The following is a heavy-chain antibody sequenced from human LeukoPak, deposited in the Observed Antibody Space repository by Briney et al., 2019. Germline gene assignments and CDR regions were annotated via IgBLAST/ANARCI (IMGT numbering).Heavy chain of an antibody. V-gene: IGHV4-61*02. J-gene: IGHJ4*02. CDR2: IYTSGST. Sequence: SETLSLTCTVSGGSISSGSYYWSWIRQPAGKGLEWIGRIYTSGSTNYNPSLKSRVTISVDTSKNQFSLKLSSVTAADTAVYYCARGNWNDLDLLWGQGTLVTVSS. CDR1: GGSISSGSYY. D-gene: IGHD1-1*01. CDR3: ARGNWNDLDLL.